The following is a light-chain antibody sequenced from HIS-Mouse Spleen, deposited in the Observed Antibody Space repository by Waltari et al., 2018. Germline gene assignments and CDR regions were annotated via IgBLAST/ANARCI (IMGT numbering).Light chain of an antibody. CDR2: QVS. Sequence: QSALIQPPSASGSPGQSVTISCTGTSSDVGGYHYVSWYQQHPGQAPKLMIFQVSKRPSVVPARFAGSKSGNTASLTVSGLQAEDEADYYCSSYAGSNNFNVVFGGGTKLTVL. CDR1: SSDVGGYHY. J-gene: IGLJ2*01. CDR3: SSYAGSNNFNVV. V-gene: IGLV2-8*01.